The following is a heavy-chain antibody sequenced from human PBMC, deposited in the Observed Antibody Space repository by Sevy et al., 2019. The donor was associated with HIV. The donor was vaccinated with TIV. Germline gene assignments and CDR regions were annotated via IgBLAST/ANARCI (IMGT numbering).Heavy chain of an antibody. V-gene: IGHV3-7*01. D-gene: IGHD6-13*01. CDR3: VRAIATVDSF. CDR1: GVSFSNAW. J-gene: IGHJ4*02. Sequence: GGSLRLSCAASGVSFSNAWMNWVRQAPGKGLEWVANINQDATANFYADSVRGRFIISRDNVRNSVSLQMNILRVEDTALYYCVRAIATVDSFWGQGTLVTVSS. CDR2: INQDATAN.